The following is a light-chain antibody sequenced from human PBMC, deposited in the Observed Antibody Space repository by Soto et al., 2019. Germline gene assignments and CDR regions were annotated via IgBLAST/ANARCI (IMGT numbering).Light chain of an antibody. V-gene: IGKV3-15*01. J-gene: IGKJ1*01. Sequence: EIVMTQSPATLSVSPGERATLSCRASQSVSSNLAWYQQKPGQAPRLLIYGAFTGATGIPARFSGSGSGTDFTLTISSLQSEDFAVYYCQQYNNWPPWTFGQGTKVEIK. CDR3: QQYNNWPPWT. CDR2: GAF. CDR1: QSVSSN.